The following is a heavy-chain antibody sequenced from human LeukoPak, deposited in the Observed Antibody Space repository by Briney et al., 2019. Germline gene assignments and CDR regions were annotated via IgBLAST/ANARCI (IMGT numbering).Heavy chain of an antibody. V-gene: IGHV4-59*08. CDR1: DGSISSYY. Sequence: SETLSLTCTVSDGSISSYYWSWIRQPPGKGLEWIGYIYYSGSTNYNPSLKSRVTISVDTSKNQFSLKLSSVTAADTAVYYCARRITYYYDSSADMDVWGQGTTVTVSS. CDR3: ARRITYYYDSSADMDV. J-gene: IGHJ6*02. CDR2: IYYSGST. D-gene: IGHD3-22*01.